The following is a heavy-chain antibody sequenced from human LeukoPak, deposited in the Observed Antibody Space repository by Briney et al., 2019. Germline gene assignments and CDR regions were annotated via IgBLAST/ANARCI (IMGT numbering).Heavy chain of an antibody. V-gene: IGHV3-49*04. Sequence: PGGSLRLSCIASGFTFGDYAMTWVRQAPGKGLEWVGFIRSKVYGGTPEYAASVKGRFTISRDDSKGIAYLQMNSLKTEDTAVYYCTTVLNYYDSSGYYYYYMDVWGKGTTVTVSS. D-gene: IGHD3-22*01. CDR1: GFTFGDYA. J-gene: IGHJ6*03. CDR3: TTVLNYYDSSGYYYYYMDV. CDR2: IRSKVYGGTP.